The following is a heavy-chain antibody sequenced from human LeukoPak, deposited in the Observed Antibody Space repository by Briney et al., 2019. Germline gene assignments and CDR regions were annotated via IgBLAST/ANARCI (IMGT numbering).Heavy chain of an antibody. D-gene: IGHD5-18*01. Sequence: SETLSLTCAVSGYSISSGYYWGWIRQPPGKGLEWIGSIYHSGSTYYNPSLESRVTISVDTSKNQFSLKLSSVTAADTAVYYCARNSSVDTAMARGYFDYWGQGTLVTVSS. J-gene: IGHJ4*02. CDR2: IYHSGST. CDR3: ARNSSVDTAMARGYFDY. V-gene: IGHV4-38-2*01. CDR1: GYSISSGYY.